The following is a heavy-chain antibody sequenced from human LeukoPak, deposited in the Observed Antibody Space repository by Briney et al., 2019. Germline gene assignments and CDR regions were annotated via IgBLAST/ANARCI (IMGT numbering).Heavy chain of an antibody. J-gene: IGHJ4*02. Sequence: PGVSLRLSCAASGFTVSINYMSWVRQAPGKGLEWVTDIYSGGNTYYADSVKGRFTISRDNSKNTVYLQMNSLRAEDTAVYYCARGETSSYDYWGQGTLVTVSS. CDR2: IYSGGNT. CDR3: ARGETSSYDY. CDR1: GFTVSINY. V-gene: IGHV3-53*01. D-gene: IGHD2-2*01.